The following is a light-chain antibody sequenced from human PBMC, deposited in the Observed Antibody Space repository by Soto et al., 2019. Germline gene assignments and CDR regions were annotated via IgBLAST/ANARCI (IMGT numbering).Light chain of an antibody. Sequence: EILLTQFPATLSVSPGERVTLSCRASQGVARTLAWFPQKPGQSPRLLVYAESTRAAGIPARFSGSGSGPEFTLTISSLQSEDVAVYYCQQYKQWPLTFGGGTRVDIK. J-gene: IGKJ4*01. CDR3: QQYKQWPLT. CDR2: AES. CDR1: QGVART. V-gene: IGKV3D-15*01.